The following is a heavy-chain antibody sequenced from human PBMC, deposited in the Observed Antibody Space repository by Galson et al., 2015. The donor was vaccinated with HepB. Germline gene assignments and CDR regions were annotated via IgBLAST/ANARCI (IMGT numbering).Heavy chain of an antibody. J-gene: IGHJ3*02. Sequence: SVKVSCKASGGTFSSYAISWVRQAPGQGLEWMGGIIPIFGTANYAQKFQGRVTITADESTSTAYMELSSLRSEDTAVYYCARDIHYHDSSGHPRGAFDIWGQGTMVTVSS. D-gene: IGHD3-22*01. CDR2: IIPIFGTA. V-gene: IGHV1-69*13. CDR1: GGTFSSYA. CDR3: ARDIHYHDSSGHPRGAFDI.